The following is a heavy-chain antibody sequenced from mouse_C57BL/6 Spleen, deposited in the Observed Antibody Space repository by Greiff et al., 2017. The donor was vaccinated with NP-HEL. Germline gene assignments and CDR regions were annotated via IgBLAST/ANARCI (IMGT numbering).Heavy chain of an antibody. Sequence: DVQLQESGPGMVKPSQSLSLTCTVTGYSITSGYDWHWIRHFPGNKLEWMGYISYSGSTNYNPSLKSRISITHDTSKNHFFLKLNSVTTEDTATYYCARAITKQDWYFDVWGTGTTVTVSS. V-gene: IGHV3-1*01. CDR2: ISYSGST. CDR1: GYSITSGYD. J-gene: IGHJ1*03. CDR3: ARAITKQDWYFDV. D-gene: IGHD1-1*01.